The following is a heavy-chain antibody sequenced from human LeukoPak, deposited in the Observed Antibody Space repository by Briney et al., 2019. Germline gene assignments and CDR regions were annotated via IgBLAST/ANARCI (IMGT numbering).Heavy chain of an antibody. CDR2: ITRDGRT. Sequence: HPGGSLRLSCAASGFTFSSYGMSWVRQAPGKGLEWVSVITRDGRTYYADSVKGRFTISRDDSKQTMSLQMNSLRAEDTAVYYCARADWLEYWGQGTLVTVSS. CDR3: ARADWLEY. D-gene: IGHD3-9*01. V-gene: IGHV3-23*01. J-gene: IGHJ4*02. CDR1: GFTFSSYG.